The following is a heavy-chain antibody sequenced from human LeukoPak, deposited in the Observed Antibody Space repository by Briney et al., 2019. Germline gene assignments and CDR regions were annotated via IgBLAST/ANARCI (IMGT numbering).Heavy chain of an antibody. D-gene: IGHD3-10*01. Sequence: GGSLRLSCAASGFSVTTNAMSWVRQAPGKGLEWVSGISDSGDKTYYADSVKGRFTISRASYKNTLYLEMSSLGAEDAAVYYCVKDLVDRAFTRGFDVWAKGQWSPSLQ. CDR2: ISDSGDKT. CDR1: GFSVTTNA. V-gene: IGHV3-23*01. CDR3: VKDLVDRAFTRGFDV. J-gene: IGHJ3*01.